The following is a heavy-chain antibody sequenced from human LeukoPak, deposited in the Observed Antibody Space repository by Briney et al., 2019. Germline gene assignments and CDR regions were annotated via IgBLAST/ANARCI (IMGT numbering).Heavy chain of an antibody. V-gene: IGHV3-21*01. CDR3: ARILDSSGYLVTIDR. J-gene: IGHJ4*02. D-gene: IGHD3-22*01. CDR2: ISSSSSYI. Sequence: GGSLRLSCAASGFTFSSYSMNWVRQAPGKGLEWVSSISSSSSYIYYADSVKGRFTISRDNAKNSLYLQMNSLRAEDTAVYYCARILDSSGYLVTIDRWGQGTLVTVSS. CDR1: GFTFSSYS.